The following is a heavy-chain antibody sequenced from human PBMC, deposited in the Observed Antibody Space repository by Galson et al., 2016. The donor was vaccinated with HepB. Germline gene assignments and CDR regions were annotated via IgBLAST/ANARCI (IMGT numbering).Heavy chain of an antibody. CDR3: ARDRGNLGSDL. V-gene: IGHV4-59*01. D-gene: IGHD4-23*01. CDR2: IYYNGRT. Sequence: SETLSLTCAVSGVSISSYYWSWIRQPPGKGLEWIGYIYYNGRTKTNSSLKSRVTLSVDTSTNHFSLNLTSVTAADTAVYYCARDRGNLGSDLWGRGTRVTVSS. J-gene: IGHJ2*01. CDR1: GVSISSYY.